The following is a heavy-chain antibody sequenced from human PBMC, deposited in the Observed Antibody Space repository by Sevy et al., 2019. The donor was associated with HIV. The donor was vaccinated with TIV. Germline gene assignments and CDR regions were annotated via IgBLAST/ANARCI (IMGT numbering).Heavy chain of an antibody. CDR2: ISYDGSEK. Sequence: GGSLRLSCAASGFIFSTYGIHWVRQAPGKGLEWVAVISYDGSEKYYADSVRGRFTISRDNSKNTLYLQMNSLRVEDTAIYYCAKMQGGSYNYYGMDVWGQVTTVTGSS. CDR3: AKMQGGSYNYYGMDV. J-gene: IGHJ6*02. V-gene: IGHV3-30*18. D-gene: IGHD1-26*01. CDR1: GFIFSTYG.